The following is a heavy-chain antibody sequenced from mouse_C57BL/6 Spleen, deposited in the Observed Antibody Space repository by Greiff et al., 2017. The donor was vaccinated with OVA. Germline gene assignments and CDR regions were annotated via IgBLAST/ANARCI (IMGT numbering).Heavy chain of an antibody. J-gene: IGHJ4*01. Sequence: VQVVESGPGLVAPSQSLSITCTVSGFSLTSYAISWVRQPPGKGLEWLGVIWTGGGTNYNSALISRLSISKDNSKSQVFLKMNSLQTDDTARYYCASYYYGSEGAMDYWGQGTSVTVSS. CDR2: IWTGGGT. D-gene: IGHD1-1*01. CDR3: ASYYYGSEGAMDY. V-gene: IGHV2-9-1*01. CDR1: GFSLTSYA.